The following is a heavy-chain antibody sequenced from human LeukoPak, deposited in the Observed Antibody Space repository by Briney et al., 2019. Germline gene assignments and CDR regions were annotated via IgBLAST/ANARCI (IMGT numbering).Heavy chain of an antibody. CDR3: ARDKEIYYDSSGQYTFDY. D-gene: IGHD3-22*01. CDR1: GFTFSSYA. V-gene: IGHV3-30-3*01. Sequence: GGSLRLSCTGSGFTFSSYAMHWVRQAPGKGLEWVAVISYDGSNKYYADSVKGRFTISRDNSKNTLYLQMNSLRAEDTAVYYCARDKEIYYDSSGQYTFDYWGQGTLVTVSS. CDR2: ISYDGSNK. J-gene: IGHJ4*02.